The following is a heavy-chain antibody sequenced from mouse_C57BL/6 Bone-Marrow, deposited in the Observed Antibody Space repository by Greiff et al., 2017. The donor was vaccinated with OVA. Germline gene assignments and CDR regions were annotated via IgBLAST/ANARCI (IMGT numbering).Heavy chain of an antibody. J-gene: IGHJ2*01. CDR1: GYSITSGYY. CDR3: ARGDYGSTFDY. Sequence: EVKLQESGPGLVKPSQSLSLTCSVTGYSITSGYYWTWIRQFPGNKLEWMGYISYDGSNNYNPSLKNRISITRDTSKNQFFLKLNSVTTEDTATYYCARGDYGSTFDYWGQGTTLTVSS. D-gene: IGHD1-1*01. V-gene: IGHV3-6*01. CDR2: ISYDGSN.